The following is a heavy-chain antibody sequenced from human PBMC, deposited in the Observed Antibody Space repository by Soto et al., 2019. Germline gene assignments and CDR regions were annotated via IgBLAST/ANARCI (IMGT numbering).Heavy chain of an antibody. D-gene: IGHD3-10*01. CDR1: GYTFTRYP. J-gene: IGHJ4*02. CDR2: INTGNGNT. CDR3: ARAMIWSEPYRDGYYFDY. Sequence: QVQLVQSGAEVKKPGASVKVSCKASGYTFTRYPIHWVRQAPGQRLEWMGWINTGNGNTKYSQKYQGRVTISRDTSANTAYMELSSLRSEDTAVYYCARAMIWSEPYRDGYYFDYWGQGTLGTVSS. V-gene: IGHV1-3*04.